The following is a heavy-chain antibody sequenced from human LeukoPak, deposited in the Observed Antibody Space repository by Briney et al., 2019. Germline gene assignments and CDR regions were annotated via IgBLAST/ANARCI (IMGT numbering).Heavy chain of an antibody. CDR1: GGSISSYY. CDR2: IYTSGST. D-gene: IGHD4-11*01. CDR3: ARLGGEGIDHSNYNYYYYYMDV. Sequence: SETLSLTCTVSGGSISSYYWSWIRQPPGKGLEWIGYIYTSGSTNYNPSLKSRVTISVDTSKNQFSLKLSSVTAADTAVYYCARLGGEGIDHSNYNYYYYYMDVWGKGTTVTVSS. J-gene: IGHJ6*03. V-gene: IGHV4-4*09.